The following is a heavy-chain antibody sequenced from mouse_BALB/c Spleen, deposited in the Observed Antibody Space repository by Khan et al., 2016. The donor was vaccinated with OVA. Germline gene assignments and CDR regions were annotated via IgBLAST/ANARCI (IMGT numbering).Heavy chain of an antibody. D-gene: IGHD2-2*01. CDR2: ISPYSGGA. Sequence: VQLQQSGAELMKPGASVKISCKASGYTFTNYYIHWVMQSHGKSLEWIGDISPYSGGATYNQKFKGKATLTVDKSSSTAYMQLSNLTSEDSAVYYCTRQGYVAWFAYWGQGTLVTVSA. CDR1: GYTFTNYY. V-gene: IGHV1-18*01. CDR3: TRQGYVAWFAY. J-gene: IGHJ3*01.